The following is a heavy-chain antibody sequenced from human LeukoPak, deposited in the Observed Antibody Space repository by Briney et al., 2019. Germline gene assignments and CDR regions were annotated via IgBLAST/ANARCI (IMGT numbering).Heavy chain of an antibody. V-gene: IGHV4-59*08. J-gene: IGHJ4*02. CDR1: GGSISSHY. D-gene: IGHD5-24*01. CDR3: ARHRRRDGYNPGYFDY. Sequence: SETLSLTCTVSGGSISSHYWSWIRQPPGKGLEWIGYIYYSGSTNYNPSLKSRVTISVDTSKNQFSLKLSSVTAADTAVYYCARHRRRDGYNPGYFDYWGQGTLVTVSS. CDR2: IYYSGST.